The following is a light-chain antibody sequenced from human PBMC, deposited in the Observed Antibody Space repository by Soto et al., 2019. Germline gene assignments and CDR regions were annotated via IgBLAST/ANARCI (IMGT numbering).Light chain of an antibody. J-gene: IGLJ1*01. Sequence: QSALTQPASVSGSPGQSITISCTGTSSDVGGYNYVSWYQQHPGKAPKLMIYDVSNRPSGVSNPFSGSKSGNTASLTISGLQAEDVADYYCSSYTSSSTYVFGTGTKVTVL. CDR3: SSYTSSSTYV. CDR1: SSDVGGYNY. CDR2: DVS. V-gene: IGLV2-14*01.